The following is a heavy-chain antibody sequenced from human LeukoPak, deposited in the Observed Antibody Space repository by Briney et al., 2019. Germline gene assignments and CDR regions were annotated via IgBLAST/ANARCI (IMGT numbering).Heavy chain of an antibody. D-gene: IGHD3-22*01. CDR1: GFTFDDYA. V-gene: IGHV3-9*01. CDR2: ISWNSGSI. Sequence: GGSLRLSCAASGFTFDDYAMHWVRQAPGKGLEWVSGISWNSGSIGYADSVKGRFTISRDNAKNSLYLQMNSLRAEDTALYYCAKGFGPYYYDTRGYAFDIWGQGTMVTVSS. CDR3: AKGFGPYYYDTRGYAFDI. J-gene: IGHJ3*02.